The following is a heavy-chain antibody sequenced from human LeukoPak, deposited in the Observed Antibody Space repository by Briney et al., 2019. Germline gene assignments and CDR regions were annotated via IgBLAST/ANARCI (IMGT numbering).Heavy chain of an antibody. V-gene: IGHV3-48*03. Sequence: PGGSLRLSCTASGFTFSSYEMNWVRQAPGKGLEWVAYISSNGNSIHYADSVKGRFTISRDNAKESLYLQINSLRAEDTAVYYCARVSANYFDYWGEGALVTVSS. D-gene: IGHD2-8*01. CDR2: ISSNGNSI. CDR3: ARVSANYFDY. J-gene: IGHJ4*02. CDR1: GFTFSSYE.